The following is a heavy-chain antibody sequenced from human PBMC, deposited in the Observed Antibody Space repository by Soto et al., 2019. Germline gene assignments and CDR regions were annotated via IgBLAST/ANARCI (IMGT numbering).Heavy chain of an antibody. CDR2: IYYSGST. CDR3: ATYYYDSRGYYPFDY. V-gene: IGHV4-59*01. Sequence: PSETLSLTCTVSGGSISSYYWSWIRQPPGKGLEWIGYIYYSGSTNYNPSLKSRVTISVDTSKNQFSLKLSSVTAADTAVYYCATYYYDSRGYYPFDYRGQGTLVTVSS. CDR1: GGSISSYY. D-gene: IGHD3-22*01. J-gene: IGHJ4*02.